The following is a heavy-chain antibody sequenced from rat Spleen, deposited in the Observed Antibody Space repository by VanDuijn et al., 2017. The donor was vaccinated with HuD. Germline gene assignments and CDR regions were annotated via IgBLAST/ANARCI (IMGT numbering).Heavy chain of an antibody. CDR2: ISYDGDTT. Sequence: EVQLVESGGGLVQPGRSMKLSCAASGFTFSNYGLAWVRQAPKKGLEWVAYISYDGDTTYYRDPVKGRFTISRDNAKSTLYLQMDSLRSEDTATYYCTTRPYYSSLNWFPYWGQGTLVTVSS. CDR3: TTRPYYSSLNWFPY. CDR1: GFTFSNYG. D-gene: IGHD1-2*01. J-gene: IGHJ3*01. V-gene: IGHV5-20*01.